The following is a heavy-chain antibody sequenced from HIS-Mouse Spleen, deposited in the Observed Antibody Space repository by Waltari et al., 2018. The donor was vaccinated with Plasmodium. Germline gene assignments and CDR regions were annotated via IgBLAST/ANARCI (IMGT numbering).Heavy chain of an antibody. J-gene: IGHJ3*02. Sequence: QVQLVQSGAEVKKHGASVKVSCKASEYPFTTYGLSGGRQAPGQGLEWMGWISPYNGNTNFAQKLQGRVTMTTDTSTSTAYMERRSLRSDDTAVYYWARGSAGDAFDIWGQGTMVTVSS. V-gene: IGHV1-18*01. CDR2: ISPYNGNT. D-gene: IGHD6-19*01. CDR1: EYPFTTYG. CDR3: ARGSAGDAFDI.